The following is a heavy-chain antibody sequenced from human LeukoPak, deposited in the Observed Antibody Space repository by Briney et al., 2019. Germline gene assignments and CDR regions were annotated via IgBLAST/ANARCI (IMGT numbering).Heavy chain of an antibody. V-gene: IGHV1-18*01. CDR3: ARASGLRYFDWDDYYYYYGMDV. CDR1: GYTFTSYG. Sequence: GASVKVSCKASGYTFTSYGISWVRQAPGQGLEWMGWISAYNGNTNYAQKLRGRVTMTTDTSTSTAYMELRSLRSDDTAVYYCARASGLRYFDWDDYYYYYGMDVWGQGTTVTVSS. D-gene: IGHD3-9*01. J-gene: IGHJ6*02. CDR2: ISAYNGNT.